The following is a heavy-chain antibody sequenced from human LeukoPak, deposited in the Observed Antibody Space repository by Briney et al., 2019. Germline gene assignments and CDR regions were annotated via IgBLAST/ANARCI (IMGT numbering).Heavy chain of an antibody. CDR2: INVSGST. CDR1: GGSIRGYF. CDR3: ARVFYESNGDTVTHGFDI. J-gene: IGHJ3*02. D-gene: IGHD3-22*01. Sequence: SETLSLTCAVYGGSIRGYFWGWIRQSPGKGLEWIGEINVSGSTNYYPPLKSRVTISVDTSKNQFSLKLRSVTAADTAVYYCARVFYESNGDTVTHGFDIWSQGTMVFVSS. V-gene: IGHV4-34*01.